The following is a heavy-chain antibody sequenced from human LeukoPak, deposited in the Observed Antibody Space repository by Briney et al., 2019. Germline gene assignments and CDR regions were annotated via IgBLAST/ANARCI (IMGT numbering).Heavy chain of an antibody. Sequence: GGTLRLSCAASGFTFSSYGMSWVRQAPGKGLEWVSAISGSGGSTYYADSVKGRFTISRDNSKNTLYLQMNSLRAEDTAVYYCAKVSDYGDYLYYCDYWRQGTLVTVSS. CDR3: AKVSDYGDYLYYCDY. D-gene: IGHD4-17*01. V-gene: IGHV3-23*01. J-gene: IGHJ4*02. CDR1: GFTFSSYG. CDR2: ISGSGGST.